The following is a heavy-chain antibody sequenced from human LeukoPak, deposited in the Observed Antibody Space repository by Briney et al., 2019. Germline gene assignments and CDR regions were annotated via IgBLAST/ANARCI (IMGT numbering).Heavy chain of an antibody. D-gene: IGHD6-19*01. CDR2: IIPIFGTA. CDR1: GGTFSSYA. CDR3: ARLLNLAVAG. Sequence: GASVKVSCKASGGTFSSYAISWVRQAPGQGLEWMGGIIPIFGTANYAQKFQGRVTITAVESTSTAYMELSSLRSEDTAVYYCARLLNLAVAGWGQGTLVTVSS. V-gene: IGHV1-69*01. J-gene: IGHJ4*02.